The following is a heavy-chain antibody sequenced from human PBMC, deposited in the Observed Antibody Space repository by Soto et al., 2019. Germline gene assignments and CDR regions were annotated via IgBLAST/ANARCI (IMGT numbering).Heavy chain of an antibody. CDR1: GFTISAKW. CDR3: AREMHLGSGWGDIDY. D-gene: IGHD6-19*01. Sequence: PGGSLRLSCAVSGFTISAKWMSWVRQAPGKGLEWLANINEDGSKKFYVDSVKGRFTISKDNAKNSLSLQLGSLRAEDTAVYYCAREMHLGSGWGDIDYWGQGTMVTVSS. J-gene: IGHJ4*02. V-gene: IGHV3-7*03. CDR2: INEDGSKK.